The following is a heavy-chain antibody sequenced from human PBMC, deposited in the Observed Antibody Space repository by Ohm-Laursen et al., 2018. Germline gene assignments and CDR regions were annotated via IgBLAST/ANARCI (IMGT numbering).Heavy chain of an antibody. V-gene: IGHV3-53*01. CDR3: ASISDLTIPGV. Sequence: SLRLSCSASGFTASTKYMSWVRQAPGKGLEWVSVIYSGGSTYYADSVKGRFTISRDNSKNTLYLQMNSLRAEDTAVYYCASISDLTIPGVWGQGTTVTVSS. CDR2: IYSGGST. J-gene: IGHJ6*02. D-gene: IGHD2-21*01. CDR1: GFTASTKY.